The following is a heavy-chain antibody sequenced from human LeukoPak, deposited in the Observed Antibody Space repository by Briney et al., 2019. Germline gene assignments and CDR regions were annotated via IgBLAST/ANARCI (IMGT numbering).Heavy chain of an antibody. CDR1: GYTFTDFY. CDR3: ARGLDSSGYYRY. J-gene: IGHJ4*02. CDR2: ISPSDGTT. Sequence: ASVKVSCKASGYTFTDFYIHWVRQAPGQGLEWVGIISPSDGTTNYIQEFQGRVTMTRDTSTSTVYMELSSLRTEDTAIYYCARGLDSSGYYRYWGQGTLVTVSS. D-gene: IGHD3-22*01. V-gene: IGHV1-46*01.